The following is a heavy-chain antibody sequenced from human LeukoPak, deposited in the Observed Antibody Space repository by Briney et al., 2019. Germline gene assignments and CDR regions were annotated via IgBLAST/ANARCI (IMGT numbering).Heavy chain of an antibody. Sequence: PSETLSLTCSVSGGSLSTYYWTWTRQPPGKGLERIGFIHQSGSTEYNPSLKSRVTMSLDTSRNQFSLKMSTVTAADTAVYYCSREQYTSGGSGWFGMDVWGQGTTVTVSS. CDR3: SREQYTSGGSGWFGMDV. D-gene: IGHD6-19*01. CDR1: GGSLSTYY. J-gene: IGHJ6*02. CDR2: IHQSGST. V-gene: IGHV4-59*12.